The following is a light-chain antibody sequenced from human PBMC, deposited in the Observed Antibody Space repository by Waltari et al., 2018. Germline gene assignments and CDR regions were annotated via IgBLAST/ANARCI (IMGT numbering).Light chain of an antibody. CDR3: QSFDIRLSGGVV. Sequence: QSVLTQPPSMSGAPGQRVTIPCTGSSSNIGAGHDVHWYQVFPGTAPKLLIYGNNNRPSGVPDRFSGSKSDTSASLAIGGLQAGDEADYYCQSFDIRLSGGVVFGGGTKVTVL. V-gene: IGLV1-40*01. J-gene: IGLJ3*02. CDR1: SSNIGAGHD. CDR2: GNN.